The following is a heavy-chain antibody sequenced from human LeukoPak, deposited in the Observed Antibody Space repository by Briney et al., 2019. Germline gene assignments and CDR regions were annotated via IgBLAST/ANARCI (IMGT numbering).Heavy chain of an antibody. Sequence: GGSLRLSCAASGITFSSYAMHWVRQAPGKGLEWVAVISYDGSNKYYADSVKGRFTISRDNSKNTLYLQMNSLRAEDTAVYYCASGDPFDYWGQGTLVTVSS. CDR2: ISYDGSNK. CDR1: GITFSSYA. J-gene: IGHJ4*02. V-gene: IGHV3-30*04. CDR3: ASGDPFDY. D-gene: IGHD7-27*01.